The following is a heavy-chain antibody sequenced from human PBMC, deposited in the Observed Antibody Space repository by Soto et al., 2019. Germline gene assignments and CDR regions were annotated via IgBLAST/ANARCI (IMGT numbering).Heavy chain of an antibody. Sequence: TLSLTCTVSGGSISSGDYYWSWIRQPPGKGLEWIGYIYYSGSTYYNPSLKSRVTISVDTSKNQFSLKLSSVTAADTAVYYCASAFRVIYDSSGYSSYWGQGTLVTVSS. CDR3: ASAFRVIYDSSGYSSY. D-gene: IGHD3-22*01. V-gene: IGHV4-30-4*01. CDR2: IYYSGST. J-gene: IGHJ4*02. CDR1: GGSISSGDYY.